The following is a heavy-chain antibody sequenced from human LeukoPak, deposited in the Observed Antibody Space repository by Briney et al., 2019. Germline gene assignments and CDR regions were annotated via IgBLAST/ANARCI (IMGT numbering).Heavy chain of an antibody. D-gene: IGHD2-15*01. CDR3: ARSSRSGDYYFDY. CDR2: IKQDGSEK. J-gene: IGHJ4*02. Sequence: GGSLRLSCAASGFTFSRYWMSWVRQAPGKGLEWVANIKQDGSEKYYVDTVKGRFTISRDNAKNSLYLQMNSLRAEDTAVYYCARSSRSGDYYFDYWGQGTLVTVSS. CDR1: GFTFSRYW. V-gene: IGHV3-7*01.